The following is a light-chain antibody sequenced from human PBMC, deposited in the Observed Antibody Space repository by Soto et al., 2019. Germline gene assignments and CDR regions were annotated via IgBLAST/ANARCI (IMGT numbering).Light chain of an antibody. CDR1: QRIGNS. CDR3: QQSYSTLWT. CDR2: DAS. Sequence: EIVLTQSPATMSLSPGDRATLSCRASQRIGNSLAWYQQKPGQAPRLLIYDASSRASGIPARFSGSGSGKDFTLTISSLEPEDFATYYCQQSYSTLWTFGQGTKVDIK. V-gene: IGKV3-11*01. J-gene: IGKJ1*01.